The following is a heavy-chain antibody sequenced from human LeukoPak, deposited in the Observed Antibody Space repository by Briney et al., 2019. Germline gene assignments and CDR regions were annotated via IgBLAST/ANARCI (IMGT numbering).Heavy chain of an antibody. D-gene: IGHD3-22*01. V-gene: IGHV3-11*01. CDR2: ISSNGSTI. Sequence: GGSLRLSCAASGFTFSDYYMSWIRQAPGKGLEWVSYISSNGSTIYYADSVKGRFTISRDNAKHALYLQMSSLRAEDTAVYYCARGAVYDSSGWDYWGQGTLVTVSS. CDR3: ARGAVYDSSGWDY. J-gene: IGHJ4*02. CDR1: GFTFSDYY.